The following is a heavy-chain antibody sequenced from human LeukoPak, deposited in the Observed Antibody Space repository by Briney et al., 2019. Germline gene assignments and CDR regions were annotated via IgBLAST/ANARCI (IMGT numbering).Heavy chain of an antibody. D-gene: IGHD3-22*01. Sequence: PGGSLRLSCAASGFTFSSYWMHWVRQAAGKGLVWVSRINSDGSSRSYADSVKGRFTISRDNPKNTLYLQMNSLRAEDTAVYFCAKRGVVIRVILVGFHKEAYYFDSWGQGALVTVSS. J-gene: IGHJ4*02. CDR2: INSDGSSR. CDR3: AKRGVVIRVILVGFHKEAYYFDS. CDR1: GFTFSSYW. V-gene: IGHV3-74*01.